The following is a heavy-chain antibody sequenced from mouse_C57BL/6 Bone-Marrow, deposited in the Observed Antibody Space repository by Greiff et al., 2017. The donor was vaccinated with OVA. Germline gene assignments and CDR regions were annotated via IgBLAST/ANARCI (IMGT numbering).Heavy chain of an antibody. V-gene: IGHV5-17*01. J-gene: IGHJ2*01. CDR2: ISSGSSTI. CDR3: ARGFFTTVPYFDY. Sequence: EVMLVESGGGLVKPGGSLKLSCAASGFTFSDYGMHWVRQAPEKGLEWVAYISSGSSTIYYADTVKGRFTISRDNAKNTLFLQMTRLRSEDTAMYYCARGFFTTVPYFDYWGQGTTLTVSS. CDR1: GFTFSDYG. D-gene: IGHD1-1*01.